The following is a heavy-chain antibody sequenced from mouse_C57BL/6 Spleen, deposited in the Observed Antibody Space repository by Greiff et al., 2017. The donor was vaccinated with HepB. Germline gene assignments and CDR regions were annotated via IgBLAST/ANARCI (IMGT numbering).Heavy chain of an antibody. CDR1: GYTFTSYW. J-gene: IGHJ2*01. D-gene: IGHD1-1*01. Sequence: VQLQQPGAELVMPGASVKLSCKASGYTFTSYWMHWVKQRPGQGLEWIGEIDPSDSYTNYNQKFKGKSTLTVDKSSSTAYMQLSSLTSEDSAVYYCARYGRRALYFDYWGQGTTLTVSS. CDR3: ARYGRRALYFDY. CDR2: IDPSDSYT. V-gene: IGHV1-69*01.